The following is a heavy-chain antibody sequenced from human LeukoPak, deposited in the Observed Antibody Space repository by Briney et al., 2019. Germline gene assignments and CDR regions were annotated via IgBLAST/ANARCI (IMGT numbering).Heavy chain of an antibody. CDR1: GFTFNRNA. CDR2: IGGSGDKT. J-gene: IGHJ4*02. Sequence: GGSLRLSCAASGFTFNRNAISWVRQALGKGLEWVSTIGGSGDKTFYADSVKGRFTISRDNSKNMVHLQMNSLTGEDTALYYCVRRGDASSGWGDHELWGRGALVTVSS. V-gene: IGHV3-23*01. D-gene: IGHD6-25*01. CDR3: VRRGDASSGWGDHEL.